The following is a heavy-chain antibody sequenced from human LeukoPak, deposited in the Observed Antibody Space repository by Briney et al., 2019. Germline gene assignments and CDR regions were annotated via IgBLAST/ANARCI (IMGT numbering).Heavy chain of an antibody. CDR3: ARVVQLWPYYYYYKDV. J-gene: IGHJ6*03. CDR1: GGSFSGYY. CDR2: INHSGST. Sequence: SETLSLTCAVYGGSFSGYYWSWIRQPPGKGLEWIGEINHSGSTNYNPSLKSRVTISVDTSKNQFSLKLSSVTAADTAVYYCARVVQLWPYYYYYKDVWGKGTGVTVSS. D-gene: IGHD5-18*01. V-gene: IGHV4-34*01.